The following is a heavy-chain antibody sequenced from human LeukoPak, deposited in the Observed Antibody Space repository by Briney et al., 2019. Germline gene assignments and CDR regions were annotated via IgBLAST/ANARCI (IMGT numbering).Heavy chain of an antibody. Sequence: SQTLSLTCAISGDSVSSNNAAWNWIRQSPSRGLEGLGRTYYRSRWFTDYALSVKSRIPINPDTSRNQFSLQLNSVSPEDTAVYYCVRGSALDIWGQGTMVTVSS. J-gene: IGHJ3*02. V-gene: IGHV6-1*01. CDR2: TYYRSRWFT. CDR3: VRGSALDI. CDR1: GDSVSSNNAA.